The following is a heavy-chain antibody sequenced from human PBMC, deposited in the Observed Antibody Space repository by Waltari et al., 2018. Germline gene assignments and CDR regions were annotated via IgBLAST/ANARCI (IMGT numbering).Heavy chain of an antibody. CDR2: IRSKPYSYAT. J-gene: IGHJ4*02. CDR1: GFTFSGSA. D-gene: IGHD1-26*01. V-gene: IGHV3-73*02. Sequence: EVQLVESGGGLVQPGGSLKLSCAASGFTFSGSAIHWVRQASGKGLEWVGRIRSKPYSYATVYAASVKGRFTISRDDSKNTAYLQMTSLKTEDTAMYYCTITGPTTDWGQGTLVTVAS. CDR3: TITGPTTD.